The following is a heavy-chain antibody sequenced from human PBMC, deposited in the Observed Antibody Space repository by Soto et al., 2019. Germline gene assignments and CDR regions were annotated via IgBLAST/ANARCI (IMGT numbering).Heavy chain of an antibody. CDR2: INHSGST. Sequence: QVQLQQWGAGLLKPSETLSLTCAVYGGSFSGYYWSWIRQPPGKGLEWIGEINHSGSTNYNPSLKSRVTISVDTSKNQFSLKLSSVTAADTAVYYCARGRGNYDSSGYYSDYWGQGTLVTVSS. CDR3: ARGRGNYDSSGYYSDY. J-gene: IGHJ4*02. V-gene: IGHV4-34*01. D-gene: IGHD3-22*01. CDR1: GGSFSGYY.